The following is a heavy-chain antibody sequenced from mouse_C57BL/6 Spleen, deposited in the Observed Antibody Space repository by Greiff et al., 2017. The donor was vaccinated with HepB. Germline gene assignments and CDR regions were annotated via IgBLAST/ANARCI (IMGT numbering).Heavy chain of an antibody. V-gene: IGHV2-2*01. J-gene: IGHJ1*03. D-gene: IGHD2-3*01. CDR2: IWSGGST. CDR1: GFSLTSYG. CDR3: ASLDGYYGYFDV. Sequence: QVQLQQSGPGLVQPSQSLSITCTVSGFSLTSYGVHWVRQSPGKGLEWLGVIWSGGSTDYNAAFISRLSISKDNSKSQVFFKMNCLQADDTAIYYCASLDGYYGYFDVWGTGTTVTVSS.